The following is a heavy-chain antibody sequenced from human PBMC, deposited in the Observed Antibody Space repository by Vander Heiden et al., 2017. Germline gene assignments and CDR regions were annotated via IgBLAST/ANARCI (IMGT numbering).Heavy chain of an antibody. CDR1: GFTFSNAW. J-gene: IGHJ6*02. D-gene: IGHD5-12*01. CDR2: IKSKTDGGTT. Sequence: EVQLVESGGGLVKPGGSLRLPCAASGFTFSNAWMSWVRQAPGKGLEWVGRIKSKTDGGTTDYAAPVKGRFTISRDDSKNTLYLQMNSLKTEDTAVYYCTADSGYAYYYGMDVWGQGTTVTVSS. V-gene: IGHV3-15*01. CDR3: TADSGYAYYYGMDV.